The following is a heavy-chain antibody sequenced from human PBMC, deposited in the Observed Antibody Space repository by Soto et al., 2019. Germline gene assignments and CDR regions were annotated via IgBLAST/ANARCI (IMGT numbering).Heavy chain of an antibody. D-gene: IGHD3-22*01. CDR2: IIPIFGTA. CDR1: GGTFSSYA. Sequence: QVRLVQSGAEVKKPGSSVKVSCKASGGTFSSYAISWVRQAPGQGLEWMGGIIPIFGTANYAQKFQGRVTITADESTSTAYMELSSLRSEDTAVYYCARIVTYHYDSSGYDPGAFDIWGQGTMVTVSS. J-gene: IGHJ3*02. CDR3: ARIVTYHYDSSGYDPGAFDI. V-gene: IGHV1-69*01.